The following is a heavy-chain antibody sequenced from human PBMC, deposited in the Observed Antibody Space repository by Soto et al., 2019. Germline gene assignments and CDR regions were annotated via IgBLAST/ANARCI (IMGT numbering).Heavy chain of an antibody. Sequence: EVQLLESGGGLVQPGGSLRLSCAASGFTFSNYAVTWVRQAPGKGLEWVSTISGSGGSTYYADSVKGRFTISRDNSKNTLYLQMISLRAEDTAVYYCAKVQGSSWYEIDYWGQGTLVTVSS. J-gene: IGHJ4*02. V-gene: IGHV3-23*01. CDR2: ISGSGGST. CDR1: GFTFSNYA. CDR3: AKVQGSSWYEIDY. D-gene: IGHD6-13*01.